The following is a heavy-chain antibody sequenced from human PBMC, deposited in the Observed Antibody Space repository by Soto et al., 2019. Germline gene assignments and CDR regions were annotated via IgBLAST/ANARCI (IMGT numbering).Heavy chain of an antibody. D-gene: IGHD1-26*01. CDR3: AKSGSTTEPDWFDP. J-gene: IGHJ5*02. V-gene: IGHV3-30*18. CDR1: GFTFSSYG. CDR2: ISYDGSNK. Sequence: GGSLRLSCAASGFTFSSYGMHWVRQAPGKGLEWVAVISYDGSNKYYADSVKGRFTISRDNSKNTLYLQMNSLRAEDTAVYYCAKSGSTTEPDWFDPWGQGTLVTVSS.